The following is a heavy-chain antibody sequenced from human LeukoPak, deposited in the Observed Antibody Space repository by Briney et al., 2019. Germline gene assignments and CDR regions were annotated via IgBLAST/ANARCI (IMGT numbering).Heavy chain of an antibody. Sequence: SETLSLTCTVSGGSISSYYWSWIRQPPGKGLEWIGYIYTSGSTNYNPSLKSRVTISVDTSKNQFPLKLSSVTAADTAVYYCARSSTVDFYFDYWGQGTLVTVSS. CDR3: ARSSTVDFYFDY. V-gene: IGHV4-4*09. CDR2: IYTSGST. J-gene: IGHJ4*02. CDR1: GGSISSYY. D-gene: IGHD4-23*01.